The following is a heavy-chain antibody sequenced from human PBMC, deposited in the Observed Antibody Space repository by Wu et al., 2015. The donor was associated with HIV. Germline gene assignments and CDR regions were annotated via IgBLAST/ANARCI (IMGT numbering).Heavy chain of an antibody. J-gene: IGHJ5*02. V-gene: IGHV1-8*01. CDR1: GYTFTRYD. CDR3: AADYYYDSSGPRLDP. CDR2: MNPNSGNT. Sequence: QLQLVQSGAEVKKPGASVKVSCKASGYTFTRYDINWVRQATGQGLEWMGWMNPNSGNTGYAQKFQGRVTMTRNTSISTAYLELSSLRSEDTAVYYCAADYYYDSSGPRLDPWGQGTLVAVSS. D-gene: IGHD3-22*01.